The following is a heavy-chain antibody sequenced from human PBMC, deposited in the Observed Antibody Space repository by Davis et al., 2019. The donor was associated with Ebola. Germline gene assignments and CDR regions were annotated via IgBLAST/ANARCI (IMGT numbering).Heavy chain of an antibody. J-gene: IGHJ4*02. CDR3: ATDPDGWLDFDY. CDR2: INSDGTYI. CDR1: GFTFSAYG. V-gene: IGHV3-48*02. Sequence: GEFLKISCAASGFTFSAYGMNWVRQAPGKGLEWVSHINSDGTYIYYKDSVKGRFTISRDDAKSILYLHMNSLRDEDTAMYYCATDPDGWLDFDYWGQGTLVTVSS. D-gene: IGHD6-19*01.